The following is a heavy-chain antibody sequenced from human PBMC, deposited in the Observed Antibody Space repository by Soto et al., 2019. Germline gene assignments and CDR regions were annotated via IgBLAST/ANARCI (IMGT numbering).Heavy chain of an antibody. Sequence: QVQLQESGPGLVKPSETLSLTCTVSGGSMSGYYWSWIRQPPGKGLEWIGNMYYSGSTNYNPSLKSRVTISVDTSKNQFSLKLSSVTAADTAVDYWATGAAATWYYWGQGTLVTVSS. V-gene: IGHV4-59*01. J-gene: IGHJ4*02. CDR2: MYYSGST. D-gene: IGHD6-25*01. CDR1: GGSMSGYY. CDR3: ATGAAATWYY.